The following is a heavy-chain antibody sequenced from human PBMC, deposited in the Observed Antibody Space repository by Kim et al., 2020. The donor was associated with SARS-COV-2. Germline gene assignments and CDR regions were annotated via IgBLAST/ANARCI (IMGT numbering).Heavy chain of an antibody. J-gene: IGHJ4*02. CDR1: GGSISSSNW. CDR2: IYHSGST. Sequence: SETLSLTCAVSGGSISSSNWWSWVRQPPGKGLEWIGEIYHSGSTNYNPSLKSRVTISVDKSKNQFSLKLSSVTAADTAVYYCARARFITIFGVVSTGAFDYWGQGTLVTVSS. CDR3: ARARFITIFGVVSTGAFDY. D-gene: IGHD3-3*01. V-gene: IGHV4-4*02.